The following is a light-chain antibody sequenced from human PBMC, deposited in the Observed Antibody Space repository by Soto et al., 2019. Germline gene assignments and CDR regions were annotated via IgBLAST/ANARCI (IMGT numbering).Light chain of an antibody. CDR3: SSYAGSNNWV. Sequence: SALTQPPSASGSPGQSVTISCTATSSDVGGYNYVSWYQQHPGKAPTLMIYEVSTRPSGVPDRFSGSKSGNTASLTVSGLQAEDEDDYNCSSYAGSNNWVVGGGTKLTVL. J-gene: IGLJ2*01. V-gene: IGLV2-8*01. CDR2: EVS. CDR1: SSDVGGYNY.